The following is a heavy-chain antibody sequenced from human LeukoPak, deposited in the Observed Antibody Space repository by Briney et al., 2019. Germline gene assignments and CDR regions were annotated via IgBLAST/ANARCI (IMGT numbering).Heavy chain of an antibody. J-gene: IGHJ4*02. D-gene: IGHD3-22*01. CDR3: ATDYYYDSSGYYYTVDY. Sequence: SVKVSCKASEDTFSSYAISWVRHAPGQWLEWMRAIIPIFGTANYAQKFQGRVTITADESTSTAYMELSSLRSEDTAVYYCATDYYYDSSGYYYTVDYWGQGTLVTVSS. CDR2: IIPIFGTA. CDR1: EDTFSSYA. V-gene: IGHV1-69*13.